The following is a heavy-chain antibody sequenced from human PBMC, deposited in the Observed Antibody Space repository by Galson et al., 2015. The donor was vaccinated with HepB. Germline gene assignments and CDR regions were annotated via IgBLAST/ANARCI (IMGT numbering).Heavy chain of an antibody. CDR2: ISSGSGTI. Sequence: SCAASGFSFSAYSMNWVRQAPGKGLAWISYISSGSGTIYYADSVRGRFTISRDNAQNSLYLQMNSLRDEDTAVYFCASVTAATGWYFDLWGRGTLVTVSS. V-gene: IGHV3-48*02. CDR3: ASVTAATGWYFDL. CDR1: GFSFSAYS. D-gene: IGHD1-7*01. J-gene: IGHJ2*01.